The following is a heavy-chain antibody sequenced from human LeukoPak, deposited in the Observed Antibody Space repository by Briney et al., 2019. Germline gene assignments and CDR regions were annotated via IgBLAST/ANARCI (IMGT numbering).Heavy chain of an antibody. CDR1: GGSISSYY. CDR3: ARRDFYYYYMDV. Sequence: SETLSLTCSVSGGSISSYYWTWIRQPPGKALEWIGYIFSSGSAYYNPSLESRVTISLDTSKNHFSLELIYVTAADTAVYYCARRDFYYYYMDVWGKGTTVTVSS. V-gene: IGHV4-4*09. J-gene: IGHJ6*03. D-gene: IGHD3-3*01. CDR2: IFSSGSA.